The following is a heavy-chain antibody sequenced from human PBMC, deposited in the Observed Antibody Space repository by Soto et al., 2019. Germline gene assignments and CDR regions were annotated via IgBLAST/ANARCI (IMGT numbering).Heavy chain of an antibody. D-gene: IGHD4-4*01. J-gene: IGHJ6*02. Sequence: QVQLVESGGGVVQPGRSLRVSCAASGFTFSNYGMHWVRQAPGKGLEWVALILYDGSNEYYADSVKGRFTISRDNPKNTLYLQMNNQRAEDTAVYYCAKSRDGYSFYYYYGMDVWGQGTTVTVSS. CDR3: AKSRDGYSFYYYYGMDV. CDR1: GFTFSNYG. V-gene: IGHV3-30*18. CDR2: ILYDGSNE.